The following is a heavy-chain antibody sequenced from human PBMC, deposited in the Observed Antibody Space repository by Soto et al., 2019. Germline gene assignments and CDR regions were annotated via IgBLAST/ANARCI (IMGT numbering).Heavy chain of an antibody. CDR3: RAYYDFWSGSPQDYYGMDV. Sequence: GGSLRLSCAASGFTFSSYGMHWVRKAPGKGLEWVAVIWYDGGNKYYADSVKGRFTISRDNSKNTLYLQMNSLRAEDTAVYYCRAYYDFWSGSPQDYYGMDVWGQGTTVTVSS. CDR2: IWYDGGNK. CDR1: GFTFSSYG. D-gene: IGHD3-3*01. J-gene: IGHJ6*02. V-gene: IGHV3-33*01.